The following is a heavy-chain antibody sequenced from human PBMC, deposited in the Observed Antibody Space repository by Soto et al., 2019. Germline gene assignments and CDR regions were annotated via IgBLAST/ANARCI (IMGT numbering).Heavy chain of an antibody. CDR2: ISYVGSNK. V-gene: IGHV3-30-3*01. CDR3: ARDQAIFGVVMEVGYYYYGMDV. CDR1: GFTFSSYA. J-gene: IGHJ6*02. D-gene: IGHD3-3*01. Sequence: PGGSLRLSCAASGFTFSSYAMHWVRQAPGKGLEWVAVISYVGSNKYYADSVKGRFTISRDNSKNTLYLQMNSLRAEDTAVYYCARDQAIFGVVMEVGYYYYGMDVWGQGTTVTVSS.